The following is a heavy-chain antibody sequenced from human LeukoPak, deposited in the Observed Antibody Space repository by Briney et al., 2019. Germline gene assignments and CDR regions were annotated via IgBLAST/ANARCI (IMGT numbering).Heavy chain of an antibody. D-gene: IGHD2-8*01. CDR3: ATGCTNGVCSLFDY. CDR1: GYTFTSYG. V-gene: IGHV1-18*01. J-gene: IGHJ4*02. Sequence: ASVKVSCKASGYTFTSYGISWVRQAPGQGLEWMGWISAYNGNTNYAQKFQGRVTMTEDTSTDTAYMELSSLRSEDTAVYYCATGCTNGVCSLFDYWGQGILVTVSS. CDR2: ISAYNGNT.